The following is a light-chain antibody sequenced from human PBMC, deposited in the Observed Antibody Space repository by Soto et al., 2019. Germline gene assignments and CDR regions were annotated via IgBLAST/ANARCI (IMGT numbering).Light chain of an antibody. J-gene: IGKJ3*01. CDR2: AAS. Sequence: DIQMTQSPSSLSASLGDGVTITCRASEDIRNYVAWFQQKPGKAPRSLISAASILESGVPSKFSGSGSGTDFTLTISSLQPEDFATYYCQQYRSFPFTVGPGTKVDIK. CDR3: QQYRSFPFT. V-gene: IGKV1-16*02. CDR1: EDIRNY.